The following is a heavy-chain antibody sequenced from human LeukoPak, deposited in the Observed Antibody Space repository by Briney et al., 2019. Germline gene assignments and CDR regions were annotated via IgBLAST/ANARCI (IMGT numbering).Heavy chain of an antibody. V-gene: IGHV4-34*01. D-gene: IGHD6-19*01. Sequence: SETLPLTCAVYGGSFSGYYWSWIRQPPGKGLEWIGEINHSGSTNYNPSLKSRVTISVDTSKNQFSLKLSSVTAADTAVYYCARGLWIAVAGRNGYNNGYYFDYWGQGTLVTVSS. CDR3: ARGLWIAVAGRNGYNNGYYFDY. CDR1: GGSFSGYY. J-gene: IGHJ4*02. CDR2: INHSGST.